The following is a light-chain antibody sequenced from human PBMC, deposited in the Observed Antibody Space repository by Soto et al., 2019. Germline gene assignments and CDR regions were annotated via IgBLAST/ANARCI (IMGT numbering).Light chain of an antibody. CDR3: LSYADTAYV. CDR2: EVS. V-gene: IGLV2-8*01. CDR1: ISDVGGYNY. Sequence: QSVLTQPPSASGSPGQSVTISCAGTISDVGGYNYVSWYQQYPGKVPKLMIYEVSERPSGVPDRFSGSKSGNTAFLTVSGLQAEDEADYYCLSYADTAYVFGTGTKVTVL. J-gene: IGLJ1*01.